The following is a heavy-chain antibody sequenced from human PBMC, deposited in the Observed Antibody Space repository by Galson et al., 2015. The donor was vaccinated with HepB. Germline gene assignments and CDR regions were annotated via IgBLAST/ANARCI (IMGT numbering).Heavy chain of an antibody. J-gene: IGHJ4*02. CDR1: GFTFDDYA. CDR2: ISWNSGSI. V-gene: IGHV3-9*01. Sequence: SLRLSCAASGFTFDDYAMHWVRHAPGKGLEWVSGISWNSGSIGYADSVKGRFTISRDNAKNSLYLQMNSLRAEDTALYYCAKLGGNYWGQGTLVTVSS. D-gene: IGHD1-14*01. CDR3: AKLGGNY.